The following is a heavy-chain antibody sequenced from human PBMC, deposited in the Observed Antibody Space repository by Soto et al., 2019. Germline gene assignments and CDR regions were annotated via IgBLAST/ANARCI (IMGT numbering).Heavy chain of an antibody. CDR2: IIPIFGTA. Sequence: SVRVSCKASGGTFSSYAISWVRQAPGQGLEWMGGIIPIFGTANYAQKFQGRVTITADESTSTAYMELSSLRSEDTAVYYCARGLPIVGATSGYYYGMDVWGQGTTVTVSS. J-gene: IGHJ6*02. CDR3: ARGLPIVGATSGYYYGMDV. V-gene: IGHV1-69*13. CDR1: GGTFSSYA. D-gene: IGHD1-26*01.